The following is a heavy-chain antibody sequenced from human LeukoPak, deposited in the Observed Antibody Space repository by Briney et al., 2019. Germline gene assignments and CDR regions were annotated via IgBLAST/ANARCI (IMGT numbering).Heavy chain of an antibody. CDR2: ISGSGGST. V-gene: IGHV3-23*01. CDR1: GFTFSSYA. Sequence: PGGSLRLSCAASGFTFSSYAMSWVRQAPGKGLEWVSAISGSGGSTYYADSVKGRFTISRDNSKNTLYLQMNSLRAEDTAVYYCAKDRSGVVDGYNSGILDYWGQGTLVTVSS. CDR3: AKDRSGVVDGYNSGILDY. J-gene: IGHJ4*02. D-gene: IGHD5-24*01.